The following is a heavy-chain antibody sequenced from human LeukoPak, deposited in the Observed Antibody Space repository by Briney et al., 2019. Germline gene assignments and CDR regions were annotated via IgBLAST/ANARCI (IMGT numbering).Heavy chain of an antibody. D-gene: IGHD3-22*01. CDR3: ARCVQGGGYLDYGMDV. Sequence: SGGSLRLSCAASGFTFSSYSMNWVRQAPGKGLEWVSSISSSSSYIYYADSVKGRFTISRDNAKNSLYLQMNSLRAEDTAVYYCARCVQGGGYLDYGMDVWGQGTTVTVSS. J-gene: IGHJ6*02. CDR2: ISSSSSYI. CDR1: GFTFSSYS. V-gene: IGHV3-21*01.